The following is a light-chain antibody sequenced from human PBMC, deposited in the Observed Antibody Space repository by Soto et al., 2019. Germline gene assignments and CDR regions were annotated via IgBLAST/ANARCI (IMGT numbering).Light chain of an antibody. J-gene: IGLJ2*01. Sequence: QSVLRQPPSASGTPGQSVTISCSGSTSNIGSSSVYWYQQLPGTAPKVFIYENNRRPSGVPDRFSGSKSGTSASLAISGLRSEDEADYYCATWDDSLSGPVFGGGTKLPVL. CDR2: ENN. CDR3: ATWDDSLSGPV. CDR1: TSNIGSSS. V-gene: IGLV1-47*01.